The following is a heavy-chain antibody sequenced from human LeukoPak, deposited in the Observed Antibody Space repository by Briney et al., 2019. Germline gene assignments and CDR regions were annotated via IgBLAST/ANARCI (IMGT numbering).Heavy chain of an antibody. Sequence: SETLSLTCTVSGGSISSYYWSWVRQPAGKGLEWIGRIYASGNTNYNPSLKGRVTMTVDTSKNQFSLNLSSVTAADTAVYYCARLWIVAGGEWYFDLWGRGTLVTVSS. CDR2: IYASGNT. D-gene: IGHD2-15*01. J-gene: IGHJ2*01. V-gene: IGHV4-4*07. CDR1: GGSISSYY. CDR3: ARLWIVAGGEWYFDL.